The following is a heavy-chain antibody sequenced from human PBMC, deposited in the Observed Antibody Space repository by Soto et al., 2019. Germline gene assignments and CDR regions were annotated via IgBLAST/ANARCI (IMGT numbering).Heavy chain of an antibody. CDR3: ARLRIAAPGDPGP. J-gene: IGHJ5*02. CDR2: IDPSDSYT. Sequence: GESLKISCKGSGYRFTTDWISWVRQMPGKGLEWMGTIDPSDSYTNYSPSFQGHVTISADKSISTAYLQWGSLKASDTAVYYCARLRIAAPGDPGPWGQGTPVTSPQ. D-gene: IGHD6-13*01. V-gene: IGHV5-10-1*01. CDR1: GYRFTTDW.